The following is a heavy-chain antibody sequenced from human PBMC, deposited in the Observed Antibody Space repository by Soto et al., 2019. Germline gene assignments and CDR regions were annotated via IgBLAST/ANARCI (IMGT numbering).Heavy chain of an antibody. J-gene: IGHJ6*02. Sequence: PSETLSLTCTVSGGSISSSSYCWGWIRQPPGKGLEWIGSIYYSGSTYYNPSLKSRVTISVDTSKNQFSLKPSSVTAADTAVYYCARLAVTGDYYYYGMDVWGQGTTVTVSS. D-gene: IGHD1-20*01. CDR3: ARLAVTGDYYYYGMDV. CDR2: IYYSGST. V-gene: IGHV4-39*01. CDR1: GGSISSSSYC.